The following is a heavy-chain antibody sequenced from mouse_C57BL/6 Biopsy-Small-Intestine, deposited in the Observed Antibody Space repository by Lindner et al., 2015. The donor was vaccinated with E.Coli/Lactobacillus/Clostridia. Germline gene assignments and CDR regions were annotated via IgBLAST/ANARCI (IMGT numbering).Heavy chain of an antibody. Sequence: SVKVSCKASGGTFNNYAVTWVRQAPGQGLEWMGGIIPMYQTANYPQKFLGRVTITADESLSTVYMELRSLRSDDTAVYFCARVLEPIGLGWYFDLWGRGTLVSVST. V-gene: IGHV1-81*01. D-gene: IGHD2-2*01. J-gene: IGHJ1*01. CDR2: IIPMYQTA. CDR1: GGTFNNYA. CDR3: ARVLEPIGLGWYFDL.